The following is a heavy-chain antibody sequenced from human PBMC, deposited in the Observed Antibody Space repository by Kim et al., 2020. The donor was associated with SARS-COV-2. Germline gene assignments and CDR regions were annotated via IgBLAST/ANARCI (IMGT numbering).Heavy chain of an antibody. CDR2: IYHSGST. Sequence: SETLSLTCTVSGYSISSGYYWGWIRQPPGKGLEWIGSIYHSGSTYYNPSLKSRVTISVDTSKNQFSLKLSSVTAADTAVYYCARADSGYNFDYWGQGTLV. CDR3: ARADSGYNFDY. J-gene: IGHJ4*02. CDR1: GYSISSGYY. V-gene: IGHV4-38-2*02. D-gene: IGHD3-22*01.